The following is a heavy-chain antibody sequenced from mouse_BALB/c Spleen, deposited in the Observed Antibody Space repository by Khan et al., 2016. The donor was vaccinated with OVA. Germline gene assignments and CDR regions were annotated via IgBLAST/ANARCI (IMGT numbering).Heavy chain of an antibody. Sequence: VELVESGTEPVRPGASVKLSCKASGYSFTSYWMNWVKQRPGQGLEWIGMIHPSDSETTLNQKFKDRATLTVDKSSSTAYMQLSSPTSEDSAVYYCARTSRTSYWYFVVWGAGTTVTVSS. CDR3: ARTSRTSYWYFVV. D-gene: IGHD1-1*01. V-gene: IGHV1-61*01. J-gene: IGHJ1*01. CDR2: IHPSDSET. CDR1: GYSFTSYW.